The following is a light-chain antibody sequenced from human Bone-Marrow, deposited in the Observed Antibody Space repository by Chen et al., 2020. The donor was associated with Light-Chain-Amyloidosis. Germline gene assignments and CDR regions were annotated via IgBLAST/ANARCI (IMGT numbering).Light chain of an antibody. CDR1: RTVGSN. Sequence: EVVMTQSPATLSVSPGETATLSGRARRTVGSNLAWYQQKPGQAPRLLINGASARVTGVPARFSGSGSGTDFTLTITGLQSEDFAVYYCQQYDVWPPYTFGQGTQLEI. CDR2: GAS. V-gene: IGKV3-15*01. CDR3: QQYDVWPPYT. J-gene: IGKJ2*01.